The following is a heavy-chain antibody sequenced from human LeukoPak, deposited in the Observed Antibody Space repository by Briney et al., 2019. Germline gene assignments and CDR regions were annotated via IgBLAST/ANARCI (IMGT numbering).Heavy chain of an antibody. V-gene: IGHV1-69*01. Sequence: SVKVSCKASGGTFSSYAISWVRQAPGQGLEWMGGITPIFGTANYAQKFQGRVTITADESTSTAYMELSSLRSEDTAVYYCARDRTVVTLSGSQTYYFDYWGQGTLVTVSS. CDR1: GGTFSSYA. CDR2: ITPIFGTA. CDR3: ARDRTVVTLSGSQTYYFDY. J-gene: IGHJ4*02. D-gene: IGHD1-26*01.